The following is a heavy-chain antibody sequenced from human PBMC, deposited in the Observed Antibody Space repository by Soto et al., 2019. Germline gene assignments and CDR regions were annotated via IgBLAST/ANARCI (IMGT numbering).Heavy chain of an antibody. CDR3: LKDDPNGSIDD. CDR1: GFRFEQYV. CDR2: VSPTGDTV. J-gene: IGHJ4*02. D-gene: IGHD3-10*01. V-gene: IGHV3-9*01. Sequence: VQVVASGGGLVQPGRSLRLSCAVSGFRFEQYVMHWVRQAPGKGLECVSTVSPTGDTVAYADSVEGRFTVSRDNAKNSLYLQMNSLKGDDTAFYYCLKDDPNGSIDDWGQGTLVSASP.